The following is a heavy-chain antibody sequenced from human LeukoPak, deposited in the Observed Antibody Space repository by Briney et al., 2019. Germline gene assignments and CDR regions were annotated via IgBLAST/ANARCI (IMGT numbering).Heavy chain of an antibody. D-gene: IGHD2-2*01. V-gene: IGHV3-23*01. Sequence: GGSLRLSCAASGFTFSDYAMRWVRQAPGKGLEWVSTISDNGGGTYYADSVKGRFTISRDNSKNTLYLQMSSLRAEDTAVYYCAKGRPTTLGYCGRSICADWYFDLWGRGTLLSVSS. J-gene: IGHJ2*01. CDR1: GFTFSDYA. CDR3: AKGRPTTLGYCGRSICADWYFDL. CDR2: ISDNGGGT.